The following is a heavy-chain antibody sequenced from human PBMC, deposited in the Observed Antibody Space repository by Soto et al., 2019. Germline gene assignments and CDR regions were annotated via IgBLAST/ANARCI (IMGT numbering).Heavy chain of an antibody. V-gene: IGHV4-4*07. D-gene: IGHD5-18*01. CDR1: GGSISSYY. CDR3: ATVDTAMVNYYYYGMDV. CDR2: IYTSGST. Sequence: SETLSLTCTVSGGSISSYYWSWIRQPAGKGLEWIGRIYTSGSTNYNPSLKSRVTMSVDTSKNQFSLKLSSVTAADTAVYYCATVDTAMVNYYYYGMDVWGQGTTVTVSS. J-gene: IGHJ6*02.